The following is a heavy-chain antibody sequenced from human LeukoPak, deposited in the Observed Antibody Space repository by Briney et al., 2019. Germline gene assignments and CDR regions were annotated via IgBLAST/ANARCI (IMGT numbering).Heavy chain of an antibody. CDR3: ARWELPFY. Sequence: PGGSLRLSCAASGFTFSSYSMNWVRQAPGKGLEWVSYISSSSSTIYYADSVKGRFIISRDNAKNSLYLQMNSLRAEDTAVYYCARWELPFYWGQGTLVTVSS. CDR1: GFTFSSYS. V-gene: IGHV3-48*01. J-gene: IGHJ4*02. CDR2: ISSSSSTI. D-gene: IGHD1-26*01.